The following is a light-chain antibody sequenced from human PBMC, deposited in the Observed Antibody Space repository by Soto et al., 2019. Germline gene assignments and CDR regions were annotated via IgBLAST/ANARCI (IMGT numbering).Light chain of an antibody. CDR3: SSYAGSTNYV. Sequence: QSVLTQPPSASGSPGQSVTISCTGTSSDVGGYNYVSWYQQHPGKAPKLMIYEVSKRPSGVPDRFSGSKSGNTASLTVCGLQAEDEAEYYCSSYAGSTNYVYGTGTKLTVL. CDR2: EVS. CDR1: SSDVGGYNY. V-gene: IGLV2-8*01. J-gene: IGLJ1*01.